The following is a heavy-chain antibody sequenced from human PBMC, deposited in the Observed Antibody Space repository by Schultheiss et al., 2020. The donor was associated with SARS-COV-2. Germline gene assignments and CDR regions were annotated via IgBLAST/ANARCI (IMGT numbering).Heavy chain of an antibody. CDR3: TRNSTSSGWFDP. D-gene: IGHD5-18*01. V-gene: IGHV3-73*01. CDR1: GFSFSGSA. J-gene: IGHJ5*02. CDR2: IRSKANSYAT. Sequence: GGSLRLSCVTSGFSFSGSAMHWVRQASGKGLEWVGRIRSKANSYATAYAASVKGRFTISRDESRNTSYLQMNSLKIEDTAVYYCTRNSTSSGWFDPWGQGTLVTVSS.